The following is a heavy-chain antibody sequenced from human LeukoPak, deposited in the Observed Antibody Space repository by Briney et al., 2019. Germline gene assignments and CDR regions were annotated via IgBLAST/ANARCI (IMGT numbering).Heavy chain of an antibody. CDR3: ANDLGWIQLNLG. J-gene: IGHJ4*02. V-gene: IGHV3-23*01. Sequence: GGSLRLSCAASGFTFSTYSMNWVRQAPGKGLEWVSAISGSGGSTYYADSVKGRFTISRDNSKNTVWLQMNSLRAEDTATYYCANDLGWIQLNLGRGQGTLGTVSS. CDR1: GFTFSTYS. CDR2: ISGSGGST. D-gene: IGHD5-18*01.